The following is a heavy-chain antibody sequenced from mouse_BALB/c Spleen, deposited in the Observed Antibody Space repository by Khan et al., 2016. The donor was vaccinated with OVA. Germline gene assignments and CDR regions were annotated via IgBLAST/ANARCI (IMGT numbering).Heavy chain of an antibody. V-gene: IGHV2-6*02. D-gene: IGHD2-4*01. Sequence: QVQLKASGPGLVAPSQSLSITCTVSGFSLTSYGVHWVRQPPGKGLEWLVVIWSDGKTTYNSTLKSRLSISKDNSKSQVFLKMNSLQTDDTAMYYCARNTHMMTTVMDYGGQGTSVTVAS. J-gene: IGHJ4*01. CDR3: ARNTHMMTTVMDY. CDR1: GFSLTSYG. CDR2: IWSDGKT.